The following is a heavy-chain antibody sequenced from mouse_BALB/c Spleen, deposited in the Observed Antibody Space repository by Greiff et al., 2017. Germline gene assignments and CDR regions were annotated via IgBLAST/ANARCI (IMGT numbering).Heavy chain of an antibody. CDR2: INSNGGNT. CDR1: GFIFSSYG. D-gene: IGHD4-1*01. J-gene: IGHJ4*01. CDR3: ARVGRPGYAMDN. V-gene: IGHV5-6-3*01. Sequence: VQLKESGGGLVQPGGSLKLSCAASGFIFSSYGMSWVRQTPDKRLELVATINSNGGNTYYPDSVKGRFTISRDNANNTLYLQMSSLKSEDTAMYYCARVGRPGYAMDNWGQGTSVTVSS.